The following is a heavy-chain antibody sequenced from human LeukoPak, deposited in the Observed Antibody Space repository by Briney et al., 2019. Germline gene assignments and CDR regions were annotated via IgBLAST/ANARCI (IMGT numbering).Heavy chain of an antibody. CDR2: ISSSSSYT. CDR3: ARKVLSSSGTYSTFDY. Sequence: PGESLRLSCAASGFTFSDYYMSWIRQAPGKGLEWISYISSSSSYTNYADSVKGRFTISRDNAKNSLYLQMNNLRAEDAAVYYCARKVLSSSGTYSTFDYWGQGTLVTVSS. D-gene: IGHD1-26*01. V-gene: IGHV3-11*06. J-gene: IGHJ4*02. CDR1: GFTFSDYY.